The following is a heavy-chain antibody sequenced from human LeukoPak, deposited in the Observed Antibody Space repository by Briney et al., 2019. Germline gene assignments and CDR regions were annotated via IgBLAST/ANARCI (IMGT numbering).Heavy chain of an antibody. CDR3: ATYYGGNSALAY. Sequence: ASVKLSCKASGYTFTSYDINWVRQPTGQGLEWMGWMNPNSGNTGYAQTFQGRVTMTRNTSISTAYMELSSLRSEDTAVYYCATYYGGNSALAYWGQGTLVTVSS. J-gene: IGHJ4*02. CDR1: GYTFTSYD. D-gene: IGHD4-17*01. V-gene: IGHV1-8*01. CDR2: MNPNSGNT.